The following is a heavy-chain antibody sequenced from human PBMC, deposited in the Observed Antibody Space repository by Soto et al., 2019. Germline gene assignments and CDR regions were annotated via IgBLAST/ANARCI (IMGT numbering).Heavy chain of an antibody. CDR1: GGSISSGDYY. CDR2: IYYSGST. Sequence: QVQLQESGPGLVKPSQTLSLTCTVSGGSISSGDYYWSWIRQPPGKGLEWIGYIYYSGSTYYNPSLKSRVTISVDTSKNQCSLKRSSVTAADTAVYYCARGSADYGDDAGYFDLWGRGTLVTVSS. CDR3: ARGSADYGDDAGYFDL. J-gene: IGHJ2*01. D-gene: IGHD4-17*01. V-gene: IGHV4-30-4*01.